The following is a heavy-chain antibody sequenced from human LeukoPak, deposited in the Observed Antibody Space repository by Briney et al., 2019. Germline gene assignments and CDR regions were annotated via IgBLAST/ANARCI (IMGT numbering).Heavy chain of an antibody. V-gene: IGHV3-23*01. CDR1: GFTFRNYG. Sequence: GGTLRLSCAASGFTFRNYGMSWVRQAPGKGLEWVSAISGDAADIFYADSAKGRFTISRDNAKNSLYLQMNSLRAEDTAVYYCARAYITGTDYFDYWGQGTLVTVSS. D-gene: IGHD1-7*01. CDR3: ARAYITGTDYFDY. J-gene: IGHJ4*02. CDR2: ISGDAADI.